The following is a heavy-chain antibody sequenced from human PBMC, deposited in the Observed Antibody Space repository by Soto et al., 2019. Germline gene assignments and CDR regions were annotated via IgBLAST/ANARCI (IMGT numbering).Heavy chain of an antibody. J-gene: IGHJ6*02. Sequence: GGSLRLSCAASGFTFSSYGMHWVRQAPGKGLEWVAVIWYDGSNKYYADYVKGRFTISRDNSKNTLYLQMNSLRAEDTAVYYCARGTFGYFDWLLYGMDVWGQGTTVTVSS. V-gene: IGHV3-33*01. D-gene: IGHD3-9*01. CDR3: ARGTFGYFDWLLYGMDV. CDR1: GFTFSSYG. CDR2: IWYDGSNK.